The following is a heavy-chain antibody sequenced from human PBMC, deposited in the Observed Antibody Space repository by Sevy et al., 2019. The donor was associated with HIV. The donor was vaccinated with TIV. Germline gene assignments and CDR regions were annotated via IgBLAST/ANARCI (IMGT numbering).Heavy chain of an antibody. CDR2: VDPSAGNT. J-gene: IGHJ4*02. Sequence: SVKVSCKASGDTFTNNYIHWVRQAPGQGLEWMGMVDPSAGNTTYAQKFQGRVTMTRDTSTSILYMDLSSLRSDDTAVYYCVRADPDQHFDSWGQGTLVTVSS. CDR1: GDTFTNNY. CDR3: VRADPDQHFDS. V-gene: IGHV1-46*01.